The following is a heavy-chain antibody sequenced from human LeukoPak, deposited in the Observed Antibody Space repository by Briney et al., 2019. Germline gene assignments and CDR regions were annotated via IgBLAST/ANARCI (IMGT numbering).Heavy chain of an antibody. J-gene: IGHJ4*02. V-gene: IGHV3-21*01. CDR2: ISSSSSYI. D-gene: IGHD4-17*01. Sequence: GGSLRLSCAATGFTFSSYSMNWVRQAPGKGLEWVSSISSSSSYIHYADSVKGRFTISRDNAKNSLYLQMNSLRAEDTAVYYCARGGDYGDFDYWGQGTLVTVSS. CDR3: ARGGDYGDFDY. CDR1: GFTFSSYS.